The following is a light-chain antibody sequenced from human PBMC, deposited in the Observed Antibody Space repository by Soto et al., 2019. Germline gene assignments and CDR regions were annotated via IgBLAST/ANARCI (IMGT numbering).Light chain of an antibody. Sequence: EIVLTQSPGTQSLSPGDRATLSFRASQSFTSRSLAWYQQKPGLAPRLLISGTSNRAAGIPDRFSGSGSGTDFTLTISRLEPEDFAVYYCQQYDSSPLTFGQGTKVDI. CDR2: GTS. V-gene: IGKV3-20*01. J-gene: IGKJ1*01. CDR1: QSFTSRS. CDR3: QQYDSSPLT.